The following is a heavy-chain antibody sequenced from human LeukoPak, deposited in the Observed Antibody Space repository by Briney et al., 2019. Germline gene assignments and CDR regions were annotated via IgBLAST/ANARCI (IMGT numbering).Heavy chain of an antibody. CDR1: GFTFSSYG. CDR2: ITYDGSNK. CDR3: AKEWEGWVGDAFDI. J-gene: IGHJ3*02. V-gene: IGHV3-30*18. Sequence: QPGRSLRLSCAASGFTFSSYGMHWVRQAPGKGLEWVAVITYDGSNKYYADSVKGRFTISRDNSKNTLYLQMNSLRAEDTAVYYCAKEWEGWVGDAFDIWGQGTMVTVSS. D-gene: IGHD1-26*01.